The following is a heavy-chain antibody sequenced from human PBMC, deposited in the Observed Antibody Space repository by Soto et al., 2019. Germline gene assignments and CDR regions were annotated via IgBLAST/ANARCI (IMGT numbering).Heavy chain of an antibody. CDR1: GFTFSSYA. J-gene: IGHJ4*02. CDR3: ARNCSNGVCSNY. V-gene: IGHV3-23*01. D-gene: IGHD2-8*01. Sequence: EVQLLESGGGLVQPGGSLRLSCAASGFTFSSYAMSWVRQAPGKGLEWVSAISGSGGSIYYADSVKGRFTISRDNSKNALYLQLNSLRAEDTVVYYCARNCSNGVCSNYWGQGTLVTVSS. CDR2: ISGSGGSI.